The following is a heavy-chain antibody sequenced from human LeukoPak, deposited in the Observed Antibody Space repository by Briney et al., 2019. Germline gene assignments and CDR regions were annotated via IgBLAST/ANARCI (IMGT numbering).Heavy chain of an antibody. Sequence: GESLKISCECLAYSFTSYWIGWVRQMPGKGLEWMGMIYPGDSDTVYSPSLQGQVTISADKSVTTAYLEWNSLKASDTALYYCVRQGLQSGTYPAYWGPGTLVTVSS. CDR2: IYPGDSDT. CDR3: VRQGLQSGTYPAY. V-gene: IGHV5-51*01. CDR1: AYSFTSYW. D-gene: IGHD1-26*01. J-gene: IGHJ4*02.